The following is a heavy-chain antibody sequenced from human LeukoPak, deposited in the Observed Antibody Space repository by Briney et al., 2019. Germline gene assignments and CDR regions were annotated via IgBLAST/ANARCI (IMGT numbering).Heavy chain of an antibody. D-gene: IGHD6-19*01. V-gene: IGHV4-61*01. CDR2: IYYSGST. CDR1: GGSVSSGSYS. J-gene: IGHJ4*02. CDR3: AREHSSGCFDY. Sequence: SETLSLTCTVSGGSVSSGSYSWSWIRQPPGKGLEWIGYIYYSGSTSYNPSLRSRVTISVDTSKNQFSLNLTSVTAADTAVYYCAREHSSGCFDYWGQGTLVTVSS.